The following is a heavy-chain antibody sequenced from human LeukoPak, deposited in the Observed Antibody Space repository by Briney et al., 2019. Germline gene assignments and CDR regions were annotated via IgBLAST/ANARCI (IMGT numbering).Heavy chain of an antibody. CDR1: GGSISSYY. V-gene: IGHV4-59*01. D-gene: IGHD1-26*01. CDR3: FDP. CDR2: IYYSGST. J-gene: IGHJ5*02. Sequence: PSETLSLTCTVSGGSISSYYWSWIRQPPGKGLEWIGNIYYSGSTNYNPSLKSRVTISVDTSKNQFYTAVYYCARGWELKYNWFDPWGQGTLVTVSS.